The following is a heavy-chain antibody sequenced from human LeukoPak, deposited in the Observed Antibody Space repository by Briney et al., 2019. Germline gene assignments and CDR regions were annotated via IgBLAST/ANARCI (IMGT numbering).Heavy chain of an antibody. CDR3: ARDYTYRSSSIIDY. CDR1: GFTFSSYS. CDR2: ISSSSSTI. V-gene: IGHV3-48*02. J-gene: IGHJ4*02. D-gene: IGHD6-6*01. Sequence: GGSLRLSCAASGFTFSSYSMNWVRQAPGKGLEWVSYISSSSSTIYYADSVKGRFTFSRDNAKNSLYLQMHSLRDEDTAVYYCARDYTYRSSSIIDYWGQGTLVTVSS.